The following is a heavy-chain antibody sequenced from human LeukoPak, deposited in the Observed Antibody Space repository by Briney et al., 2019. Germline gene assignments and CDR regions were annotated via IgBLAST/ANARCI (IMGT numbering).Heavy chain of an antibody. Sequence: GASLRLSCAASGFTFSSYAMSWVRQAPGKGLEWVSAISGSGGSTYYADSVKGRFTISRDNSKNSLYLQMNSLRAEDTAVYYCARVKWLRDFDYWGQGTLVTVSS. CDR3: ARVKWLRDFDY. CDR2: ISGSGGST. D-gene: IGHD5-12*01. CDR1: GFTFSSYA. V-gene: IGHV3-23*01. J-gene: IGHJ4*02.